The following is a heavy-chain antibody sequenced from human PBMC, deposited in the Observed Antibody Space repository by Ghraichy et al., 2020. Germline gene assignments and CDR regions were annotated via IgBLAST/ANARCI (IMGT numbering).Heavy chain of an antibody. Sequence: GGSLRLSCAASGFTFSSYAMHWVRQAPGKGLEWVAVISYDGSNKYYADSVKGRFTISRDNSKNTLYLQMNSLRAEDTAVYYCAAQAGRTTGAFDYWGQGTLVTVSS. CDR1: GFTFSSYA. CDR3: AAQAGRTTGAFDY. CDR2: ISYDGSNK. D-gene: IGHD3-10*01. J-gene: IGHJ4*02. V-gene: IGHV3-30*04.